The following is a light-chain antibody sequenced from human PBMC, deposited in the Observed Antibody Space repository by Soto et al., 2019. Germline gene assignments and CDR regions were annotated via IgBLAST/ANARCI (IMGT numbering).Light chain of an antibody. J-gene: IGKJ1*01. Sequence: ESVLTQSPCTLSLSPGERATLSCRASQSVTYNYLAWYQQKPGQAPRLLIYAASSRATGIPDRFSGSGSGTDFTLTISRLEPEDFAVYYCQQYGSSPPTFGQGTKVDIK. CDR1: QSVTYNY. CDR3: QQYGSSPPT. CDR2: AAS. V-gene: IGKV3-20*01.